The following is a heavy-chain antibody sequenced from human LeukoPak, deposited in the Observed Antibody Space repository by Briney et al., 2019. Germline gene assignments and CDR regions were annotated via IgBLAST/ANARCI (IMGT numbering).Heavy chain of an antibody. Sequence: SETLSLTCTGSGGSISSYYWSWIRQPPGKGLEWIGYIYYSGSTNYNPSLKSRVTISVDTSKNQFSLKLSSVTAADTAVYYCAREEYSSGWRTNDAFDIWGQGTMVTVSS. V-gene: IGHV4-59*08. CDR1: GGSISSYY. D-gene: IGHD6-19*01. CDR3: AREEYSSGWRTNDAFDI. CDR2: IYYSGST. J-gene: IGHJ3*02.